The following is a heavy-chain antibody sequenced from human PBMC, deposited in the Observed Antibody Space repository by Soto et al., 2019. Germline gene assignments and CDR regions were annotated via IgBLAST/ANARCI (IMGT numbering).Heavy chain of an antibody. J-gene: IGHJ6*02. CDR3: AREWIYDILTGYSYYYGMDV. CDR1: GFTFSSYA. CDR2: ISYDGSNK. Sequence: PGGSLRLSCAASGFTFSSYAMHWVRQAPGKGLEWVAVISYDGSNKYYADSVKGRFTIPRDNSKNTLYLQMNSLRAEDTAVYYCAREWIYDILTGYSYYYGMDVWGQGTTVTVSS. D-gene: IGHD3-9*01. V-gene: IGHV3-30-3*01.